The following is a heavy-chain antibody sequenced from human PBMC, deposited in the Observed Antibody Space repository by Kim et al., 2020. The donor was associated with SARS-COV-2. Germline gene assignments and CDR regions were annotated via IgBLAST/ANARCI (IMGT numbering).Heavy chain of an antibody. CDR2: TA. D-gene: IGHD3-3*02. J-gene: IGHJ2*01. CDR3: ARDELGYFDL. V-gene: IGHV1-69*01. Sequence: TANHAQKFQGRVTITADESTGPAYMELSSLRAEDTAVYYCARDELGYFDLWGRGTLVTVSS.